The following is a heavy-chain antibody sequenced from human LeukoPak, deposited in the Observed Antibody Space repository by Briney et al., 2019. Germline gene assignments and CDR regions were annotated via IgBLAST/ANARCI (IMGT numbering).Heavy chain of an antibody. CDR3: AKHRFESGGYHSTD. CDR2: ISGGSGST. Sequence: GGSLRLSCAASGFTFSSYAMSWVRQAPGKGLAWVSTISGGSGSTYCADSVKGRFTISRDNSKDTLYLQMNSLRDEDTAVYYCAKHRFESGGYHSTDWGQGTLVTVSS. J-gene: IGHJ4*02. CDR1: GFTFSSYA. D-gene: IGHD3-22*01. V-gene: IGHV3-23*01.